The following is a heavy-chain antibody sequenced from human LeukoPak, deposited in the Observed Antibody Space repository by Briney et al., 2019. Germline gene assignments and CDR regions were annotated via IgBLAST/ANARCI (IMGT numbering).Heavy chain of an antibody. CDR1: GGSISSGSYY. D-gene: IGHD5-12*01. CDR2: IYTSGST. Sequence: PSETLSLTCTVSGGSISSGSYYWSWIRQPAGKGLEWIGRIYTSGSTNYNPSLKSRVTISVDTSKNQFSLKLSSVTAADTAVYYCARTSARFPAIRGRDYWGQGTLVTVSS. V-gene: IGHV4-61*02. CDR3: ARTSARFPAIRGRDY. J-gene: IGHJ4*02.